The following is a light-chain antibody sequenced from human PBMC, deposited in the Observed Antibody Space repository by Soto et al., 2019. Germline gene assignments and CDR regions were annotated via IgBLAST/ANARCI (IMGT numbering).Light chain of an antibody. CDR2: TDN. CDR3: AAWDGSLNAYV. J-gene: IGLJ1*01. V-gene: IGLV1-44*01. Sequence: QSVLTQPPSASGTPGQRVTISCSGSSSNIGSNAVNWYQQFPGTAPKLLIYTDNQRPSGVSDRFSGSKSGTSASLAISGLQSEDEADYFCAAWDGSLNAYVFGTGTKVTVL. CDR1: SSNIGSNA.